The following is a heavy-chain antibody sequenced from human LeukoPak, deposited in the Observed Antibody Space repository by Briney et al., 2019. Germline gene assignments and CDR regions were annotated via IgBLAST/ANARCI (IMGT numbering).Heavy chain of an antibody. V-gene: IGHV3-21*01. CDR2: ISSSSSYI. CDR1: GFTFSSYS. D-gene: IGHD6-6*01. J-gene: IGHJ4*02. CDR3: ARDPPRNLRIAARPDS. Sequence: GGSLRLSCAASGFTFSSYSMNWVRQAPGKGLEWVSSISSSSSYIYYADSVKGRFTISRDNAKNSLYLQMNSLRAEDTAVYYCARDPPRNLRIAARPDSWGQGTLVTVSS.